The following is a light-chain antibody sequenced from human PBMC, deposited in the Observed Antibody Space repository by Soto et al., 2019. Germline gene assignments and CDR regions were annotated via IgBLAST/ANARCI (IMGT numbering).Light chain of an antibody. CDR1: SSDVGGYHY. CDR3: YSYAGSYTWV. V-gene: IGLV2-11*01. CDR2: NVS. Sequence: QSALTQPRSVSASPGQSVTISCIGTSSDVGGYHYVSWYQQHPGKAPKFIIYNVSKRPSGVPDRFSGSKSGSTASLTISGLQADDEADNYCYSYAGSYTWVFGTGTKLTVL. J-gene: IGLJ1*01.